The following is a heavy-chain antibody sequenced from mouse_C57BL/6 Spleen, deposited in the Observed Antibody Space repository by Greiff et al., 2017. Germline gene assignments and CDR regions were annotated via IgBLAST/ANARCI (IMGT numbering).Heavy chain of an antibody. Sequence: EVQLQQSGPELVKPGASVKMSCKASGYTFTDYNMHWVKQSHGKSLEWIGYINPNNGGTSYNQKFKGKATLTVNKSSSTAYMELRSLTSEDSAVYYCASYDGYYAWFAYWGQGTLVTVSA. J-gene: IGHJ3*01. CDR3: ASYDGYYAWFAY. D-gene: IGHD2-3*01. V-gene: IGHV1-22*01. CDR2: INPNNGGT. CDR1: GYTFTDYN.